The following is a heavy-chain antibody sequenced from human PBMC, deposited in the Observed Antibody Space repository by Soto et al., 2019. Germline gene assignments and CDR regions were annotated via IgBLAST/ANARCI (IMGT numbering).Heavy chain of an antibody. Sequence: GGSLRLSCAASRLTFSSYAMSWVRQVQGKGLEWVSAISSSGASTYSADSVKGRFTISRDNSKNTLYLQMNSLRAEDTAVYYCAKGPTIFGVVISYSFYYGLDVWGQGTTVTVSS. D-gene: IGHD3-3*01. CDR1: RLTFSSYA. CDR2: ISSSGAST. V-gene: IGHV3-23*01. J-gene: IGHJ6*02. CDR3: AKGPTIFGVVISYSFYYGLDV.